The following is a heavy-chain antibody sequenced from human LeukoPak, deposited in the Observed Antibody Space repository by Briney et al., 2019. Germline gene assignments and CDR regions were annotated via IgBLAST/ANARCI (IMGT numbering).Heavy chain of an antibody. CDR3: ARAPYCYDSSGYYRTYYFDY. CDR2: IYTSGST. Sequence: SETLSLTCTVSGGSISSYYWSWIRQPAGKGLEWIGRIYTSGSTNYNPSLKSRVTMSVDTSKNQFSLKLSSVTAADTAVYYCARAPYCYDSSGYYRTYYFDYWGQGTLVTVSS. V-gene: IGHV4-4*07. D-gene: IGHD3-22*01. CDR1: GGSISSYY. J-gene: IGHJ4*02.